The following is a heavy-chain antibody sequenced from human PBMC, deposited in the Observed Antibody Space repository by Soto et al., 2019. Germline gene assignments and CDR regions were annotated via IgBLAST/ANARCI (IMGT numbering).Heavy chain of an antibody. D-gene: IGHD5-12*01. Sequence: ASVKVSCKASGYTFFTYDISWVRQAPGQGLEWMGWISTYSGDTKYAQKFQGRVTMTTDTSTATAYLELRSLRSDDTAVYYCARHHGPTTSENWFDPWGQGTLVTVSS. CDR2: ISTYSGDT. CDR1: GYTFFTYD. CDR3: ARHHGPTTSENWFDP. V-gene: IGHV1-18*01. J-gene: IGHJ5*02.